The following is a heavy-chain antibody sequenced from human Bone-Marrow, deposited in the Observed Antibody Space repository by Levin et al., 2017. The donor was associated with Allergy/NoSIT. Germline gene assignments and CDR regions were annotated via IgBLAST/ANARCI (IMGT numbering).Heavy chain of an antibody. V-gene: IGHV4-31*03. D-gene: IGHD3-9*01. CDR3: VRAQTGYVSPFDF. J-gene: IGHJ4*02. Sequence: TSETLSLTCSVSGGSTRLGGYYWGWIRQHPVKGLEWLGYIYYSGETFYNPSVESRLVISHDTSENQFSLKLTSLTAADTAVYYCVRAQTGYVSPFDFWGPGTLVTVSS. CDR2: IYYSGET. CDR1: GGSTRLGGYY.